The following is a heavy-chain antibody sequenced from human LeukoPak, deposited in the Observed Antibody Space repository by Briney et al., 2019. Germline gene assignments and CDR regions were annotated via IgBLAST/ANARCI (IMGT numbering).Heavy chain of an antibody. CDR1: GYTFTSYD. CDR2: INPNSGGT. V-gene: IGHV1-2*02. Sequence: ASVKVSCKASGYTFTSYDINWVRQATGQGLEWMGWINPNSGGTNYAQKFQGRVTMTRDTSISTAYMELSRLRSDDTAVYYCARDQGSGSYNFDYWGQGTLVTVSS. D-gene: IGHD3-10*01. CDR3: ARDQGSGSYNFDY. J-gene: IGHJ4*02.